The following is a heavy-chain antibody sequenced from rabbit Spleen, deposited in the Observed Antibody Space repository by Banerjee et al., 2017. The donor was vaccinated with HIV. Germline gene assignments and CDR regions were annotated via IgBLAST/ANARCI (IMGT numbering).Heavy chain of an antibody. CDR2: IYGGSGDSA. V-gene: IGHV1S45*01. Sequence: EVSGGGLVQPEGSLALTCTASGFTTSSSYWTCWVRQAPGKGLEWIGCIYGGSGDSAYYATWAKGRFTISKTSSTTVTLQMTSLTDADTATYFCARDGGAGYGDYAIIFNLWGPGTLVTVS. D-gene: IGHD3-1*01. J-gene: IGHJ4*01. CDR3: ARDGGAGYGDYAIIFNL. CDR1: GFTTSSSYW.